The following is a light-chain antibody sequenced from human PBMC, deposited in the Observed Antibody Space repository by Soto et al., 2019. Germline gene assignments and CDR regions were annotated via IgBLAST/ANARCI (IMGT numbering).Light chain of an antibody. J-gene: IGKJ2*01. CDR3: QRRSNWPPYT. CDR1: QSVSSY. V-gene: IGKV3-11*01. CDR2: DAS. Sequence: EIVLTQSPATLSLSPGERATLSCRASQSVSSYLAWYQQKPGQAPRLLIYDASSRATGIPARFSGSGSGTDFTLTISRLEPEDFAVYYCQRRSNWPPYTFGQGTQLEI.